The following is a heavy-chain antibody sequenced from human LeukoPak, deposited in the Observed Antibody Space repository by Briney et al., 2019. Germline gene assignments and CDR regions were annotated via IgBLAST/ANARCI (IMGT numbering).Heavy chain of an antibody. Sequence: PGGSLRLSCAASGFTFSSYGMHCVRQAPGKGLEWVAVIWYDGSNKYYADSVKGRFTISRDNSKNTLYLQMNSLRAEDTAVYYCARDGTGTTTQTGDYWGQGTLVTVSS. D-gene: IGHD1-7*01. CDR2: IWYDGSNK. CDR1: GFTFSSYG. J-gene: IGHJ4*02. V-gene: IGHV3-33*01. CDR3: ARDGTGTTTQTGDY.